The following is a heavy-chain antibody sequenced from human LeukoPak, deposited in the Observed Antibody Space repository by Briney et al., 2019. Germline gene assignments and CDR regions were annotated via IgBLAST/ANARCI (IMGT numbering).Heavy chain of an antibody. Sequence: GGSLRLSCAASGFTFSSYSMNWVRQAPGKGLEWVSSISSSSYIYYADSVKGRFTISRDNAKNSLYLQMNSLRAEDTAVYYCARDPGPLLWFGELPDFDYWGQGTLVTVSS. V-gene: IGHV3-21*01. CDR3: ARDPGPLLWFGELPDFDY. J-gene: IGHJ4*02. CDR1: GFTFSSYS. CDR2: ISSSSYI. D-gene: IGHD3-10*01.